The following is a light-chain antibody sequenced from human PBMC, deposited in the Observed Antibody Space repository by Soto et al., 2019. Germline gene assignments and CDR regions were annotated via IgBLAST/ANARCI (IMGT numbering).Light chain of an antibody. Sequence: EIVLTQSPATLSLSPGEIATLSCRASQSVSSYLAWYQQKPGQAPRLLIYHASNRATGIPARFSGSGSGTDFTLTISSLEPEDFAVYYCQQRSNWPRFTFGPGTKVDIK. J-gene: IGKJ3*01. V-gene: IGKV3-11*01. CDR1: QSVSSY. CDR3: QQRSNWPRFT. CDR2: HAS.